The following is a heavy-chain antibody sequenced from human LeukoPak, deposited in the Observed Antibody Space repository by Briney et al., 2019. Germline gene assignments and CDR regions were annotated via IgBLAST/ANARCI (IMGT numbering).Heavy chain of an antibody. V-gene: IGHV4-39*07. J-gene: IGHJ4*02. CDR1: SGSIRSSSFY. Sequence: PSETLSLTCTVSSGSIRSSSFYWGWIRQAPGKGLEWIGIIHYSGTTYYSPSLKSRVTMSVDTSKNQFSLKLSSVTAADTAVYYCARDPPSSGWYYFDYWGQGTLVTVSS. CDR2: IHYSGTT. CDR3: ARDPPSSGWYYFDY. D-gene: IGHD6-19*01.